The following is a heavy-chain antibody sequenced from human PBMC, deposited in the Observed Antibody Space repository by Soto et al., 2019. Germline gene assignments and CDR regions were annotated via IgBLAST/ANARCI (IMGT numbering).Heavy chain of an antibody. V-gene: IGHV3-33*01. D-gene: IGHD4-17*01. CDR2: IWYDGSNK. CDR3: ARDVSMKVATVTTHRFDY. CDR1: GFTFSSYG. Sequence: PGGSLRLSCAASGFTFSSYGMHWVRQAPGKGLEWVAVIWYDGSNKYYADSVKGRFTISRDNAKNTLYLQMNSLRAEDTAVYYCARDVSMKVATVTTHRFDYWGQGTLVTASS. J-gene: IGHJ4*02.